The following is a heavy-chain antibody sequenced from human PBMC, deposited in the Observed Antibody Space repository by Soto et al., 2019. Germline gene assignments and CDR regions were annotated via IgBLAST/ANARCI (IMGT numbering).Heavy chain of an antibody. Sequence: QVQLVQSGAEVKKPGASVKVSCKASGYTFTSYDINWVRQATGQGLEWMGWMNPNSGNTGYAQKFQGRVTMTRNTSISTAYMELSSLRSEDTAVDYCAIVLVPAAIQYYYYYGMDVWGQGTTVTVSS. CDR1: GYTFTSYD. CDR3: AIVLVPAAIQYYYYYGMDV. J-gene: IGHJ6*02. D-gene: IGHD2-2*01. CDR2: MNPNSGNT. V-gene: IGHV1-8*01.